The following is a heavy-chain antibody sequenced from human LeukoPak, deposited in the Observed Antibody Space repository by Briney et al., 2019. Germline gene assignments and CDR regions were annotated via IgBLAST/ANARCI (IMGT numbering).Heavy chain of an antibody. J-gene: IGHJ3*02. V-gene: IGHV4-4*07. D-gene: IGHD2-2*02. CDR3: ARSLLLGYCSSTSCYTSYYAFDI. CDR1: GGSISSYY. CDR2: IYTSGST. Sequence: PSETLSLTCTVSGGSISSYYWSWIRQPAGKGLEWIGRIYTSGSTNYNPSLKSRVTMSVDTSKNQFSLKLSSVTAADTAVYYCARSLLLGYCSSTSCYTSYYAFDIWGQGTMVTVPS.